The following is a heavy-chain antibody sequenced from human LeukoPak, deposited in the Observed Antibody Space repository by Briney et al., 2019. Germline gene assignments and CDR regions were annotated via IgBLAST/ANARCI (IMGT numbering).Heavy chain of an antibody. Sequence: PGGSLRLSWAASGFTFSSYAMSWVRQAPGKGLEWVSAISGSGGSTYYADSVEGRFTISRDNSKNTLYLQMNSLRAEDTAVYYCARGEYGSGSYHIDYWGQGTLVTVSS. D-gene: IGHD3-10*01. CDR1: GFTFSSYA. CDR2: ISGSGGST. CDR3: ARGEYGSGSYHIDY. V-gene: IGHV3-23*01. J-gene: IGHJ4*02.